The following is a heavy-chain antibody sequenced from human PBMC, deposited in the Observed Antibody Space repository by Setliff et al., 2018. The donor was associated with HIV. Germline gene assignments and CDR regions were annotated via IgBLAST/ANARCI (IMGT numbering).Heavy chain of an antibody. CDR2: IYTSGST. CDR1: GGSISSGSYY. CDR3: ARGIYSYGPNSNPGY. D-gene: IGHD5-18*01. Sequence: SETLSLTCTVSGGSISSGSYYWSWIRQPAGKGLEWIGRIYTSGSTNYNPSLKSRVSISVDTSKNQFSLKLSSVTAADTAVYYCARGIYSYGPNSNPGYWGQGTQVTVSS. J-gene: IGHJ4*02. V-gene: IGHV4-61*02.